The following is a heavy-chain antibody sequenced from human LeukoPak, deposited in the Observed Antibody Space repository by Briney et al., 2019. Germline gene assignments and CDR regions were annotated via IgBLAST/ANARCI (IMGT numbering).Heavy chain of an antibody. CDR1: GFTFSSYA. Sequence: GGSLRLSCAASGFTFSSYAMSWVRQAPGKGLEWVSAISGSGGSTYYADSVKGRFTISRGNSKNTLYLQMNSLRAEDTAVYYCAKDHVLGYCSGGSCHNWFDPWGQGTLVTVSS. V-gene: IGHV3-23*01. D-gene: IGHD2-15*01. CDR3: AKDHVLGYCSGGSCHNWFDP. J-gene: IGHJ5*02. CDR2: ISGSGGST.